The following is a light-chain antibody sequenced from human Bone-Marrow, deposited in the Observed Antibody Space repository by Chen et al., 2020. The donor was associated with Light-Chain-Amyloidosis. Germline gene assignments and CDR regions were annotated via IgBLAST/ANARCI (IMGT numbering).Light chain of an antibody. J-gene: IGLJ1*01. V-gene: IGLV2-14*01. CDR3: SSYTIKNTLV. CDR1: SSDVGGDNH. CDR2: EVT. Sequence: QSALTQPASVSGSPGQSITISCTGTSSDVGGDNHVSWYQQHPDKAPKLMIYEVTNRPSWVPDGFSGSKSDNTAALTISGLQTEDKADYFCSSYTIKNTLVFGSGTRVTGL.